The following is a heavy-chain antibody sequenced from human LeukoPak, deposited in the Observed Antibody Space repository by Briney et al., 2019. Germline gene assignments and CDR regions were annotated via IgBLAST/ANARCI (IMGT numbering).Heavy chain of an antibody. D-gene: IGHD3-10*01. CDR1: GFTFSSYA. CDR2: ISGSGGST. V-gene: IGHV3-23*01. J-gene: IGHJ5*02. Sequence: GGSLRLSCAASGFTFSSYAMSWVRQAPGKGLEWVSAISGSGGSTYYADSVKGRFTISRDNSKNTLYLQMNSLRAEDTAVYYCAKGRLTRGVIITPFDPWGQGTLVTVSS. CDR3: AKGRLTRGVIITPFDP.